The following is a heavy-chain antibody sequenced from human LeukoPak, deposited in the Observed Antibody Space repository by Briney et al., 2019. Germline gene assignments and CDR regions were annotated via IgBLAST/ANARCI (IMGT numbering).Heavy chain of an antibody. V-gene: IGHV3-9*01. J-gene: IGHJ4*02. CDR1: GFTLHDYA. CDR2: ISWNSGTI. CDR3: AKDNGYYFDY. Sequence: PGGSLRLSCAASGFTLHDYAMHWVRQAPGKGLEWVSGISWNSGTIVYADSVKGRFTISRDNAKNSLSLQMNSLRPEDTALYYCAKDNGYYFDYWGQGSLVTVSS.